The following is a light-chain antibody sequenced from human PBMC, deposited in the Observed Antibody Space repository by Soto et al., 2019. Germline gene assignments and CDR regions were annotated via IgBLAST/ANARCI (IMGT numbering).Light chain of an antibody. V-gene: IGLV1-44*01. J-gene: IGLJ1*01. Sequence: QSVLTQAPSVSGTPGQRVTITCSGSSSNIGRNSVNWYQHLPGTAPKLLTHGNNHRPSGVPDRFSGSKSGTSASLAISGLQPEDEADYCCAAWVDSLNEYVFGDGTKGTVL. CDR1: SSNIGRNS. CDR3: AAWVDSLNEYV. CDR2: GNN.